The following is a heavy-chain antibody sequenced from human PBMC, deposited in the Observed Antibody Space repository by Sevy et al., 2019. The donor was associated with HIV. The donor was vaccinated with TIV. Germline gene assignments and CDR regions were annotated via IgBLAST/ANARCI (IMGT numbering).Heavy chain of an antibody. D-gene: IGHD6-13*01. CDR2: ISVSAET. J-gene: IGHJ4*02. CDR3: AQGSIAAPGMFDY. Sequence: GGSLRLSCAASGFTFSKYAMTWVRQAPGKGLEWVSTISVSAETYYADAVKGRFAISRDNSKNTLYLQFNSLGADDTAVYYCAQGSIAAPGMFDYWGQGTLVTVSS. CDR1: GFTFSKYA. V-gene: IGHV3-23*01.